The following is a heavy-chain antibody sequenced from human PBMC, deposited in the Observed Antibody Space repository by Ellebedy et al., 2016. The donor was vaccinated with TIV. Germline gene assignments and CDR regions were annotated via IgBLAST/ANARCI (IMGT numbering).Heavy chain of an antibody. CDR2: IDTDTGNP. J-gene: IGHJ4*02. CDR1: GYTFSRYA. Sequence: AASVKVSCKASGYTFSRYAMNWVRQAPGQGLEWMGWIDTDTGNPTYAQGFTGRFVLSVDTSVSTAYLQISSLKAEDTAVYYCAREATYYDYSSGYHSEPFDYWGQGTPVTVSS. CDR3: AREATYYDYSSGYHSEPFDY. V-gene: IGHV7-4-1*02. D-gene: IGHD3-3*01.